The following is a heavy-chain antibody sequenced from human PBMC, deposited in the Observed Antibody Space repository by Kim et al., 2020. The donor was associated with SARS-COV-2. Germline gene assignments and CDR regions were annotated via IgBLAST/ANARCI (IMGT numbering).Heavy chain of an antibody. V-gene: IGHV3-23*01. CDR3: RGYYDSSTSYYYFDY. CDR1: GFTFRTYA. D-gene: IGHD3-22*01. Sequence: GGSLRLSCAASGFTFRTYAMSWVRQAPGKGLEWVSAISGSGASIFYADSVKGRFTISRDNSKNTLYLQMNSLRAEDTAVYYCRGYYDSSTSYYYFDYWG. J-gene: IGHJ4*01. CDR2: ISGSGASI.